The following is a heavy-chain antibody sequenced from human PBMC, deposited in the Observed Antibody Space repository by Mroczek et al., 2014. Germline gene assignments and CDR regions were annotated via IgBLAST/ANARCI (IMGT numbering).Heavy chain of an antibody. D-gene: IGHD3-3*01. V-gene: IGHV3-9*01. CDR1: GFTFDDYA. CDR2: ISWNSGSI. Sequence: VQLVQSGGGLVQPGRSLRLSCAASGFTFDDYAMHWVRQAPGKGLEWVSGISWNSGSIGYADSVKGRFTISRDNAKNSLYLQMNSLRAEDTALYYCAKGLPEPALAITIFGVVIIPGAFDIWGQGTMVTVSS. CDR3: AKGLPEPALAITIFGVVIIPGAFDI. J-gene: IGHJ3*02.